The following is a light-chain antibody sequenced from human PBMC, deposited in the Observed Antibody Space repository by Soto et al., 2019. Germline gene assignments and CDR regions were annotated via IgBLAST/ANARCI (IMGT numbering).Light chain of an antibody. Sequence: DIQMTQSPSSLSASLGDRVTITCRASQGIGVYLAWFQQKPGKVPKLLIYAASALQSVVPSRFSGSGSGTDFTLTISSLQPEDCATYYCQKYNSAPLTFGGGTKVEIK. J-gene: IGKJ4*01. CDR1: QGIGVY. V-gene: IGKV1-27*01. CDR3: QKYNSAPLT. CDR2: AAS.